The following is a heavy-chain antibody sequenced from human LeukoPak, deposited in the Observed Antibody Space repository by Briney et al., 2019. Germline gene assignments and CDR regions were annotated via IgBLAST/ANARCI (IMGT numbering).Heavy chain of an antibody. J-gene: IGHJ4*02. CDR1: GGSITSYY. Sequence: SETLSLTCTVSGGSITSYYWSWIRQPAGKGLEWIGRIYTTGSTYYNHFLKSRVTMAVDTSKNQFSLRLSSVTAADTAVHYCARDGFYDSSGYYYNWVFDYWGQGTLVTVSS. CDR3: ARDGFYDSSGYYYNWVFDY. D-gene: IGHD3-22*01. V-gene: IGHV4-4*07. CDR2: IYTTGST.